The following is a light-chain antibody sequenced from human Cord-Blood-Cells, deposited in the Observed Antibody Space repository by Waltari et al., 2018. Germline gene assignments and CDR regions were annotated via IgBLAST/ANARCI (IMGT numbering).Light chain of an antibody. V-gene: IGKV3-11*01. CDR2: DAS. J-gene: IGKJ5*01. Sequence: EIVLTQSPATLSLSPGERATLSCRASQSVSSYLAWYQQKPGQAPRVLIYDASNRATGIPARFSGSGSGTDFTLTISSLEPEEFAVYYWQQRSNWPLFRQGTRLEIK. CDR3: QQRSNWPL. CDR1: QSVSSY.